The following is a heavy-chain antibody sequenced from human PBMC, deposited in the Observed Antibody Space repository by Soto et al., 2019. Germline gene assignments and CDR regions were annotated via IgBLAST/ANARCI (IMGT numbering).Heavy chain of an antibody. CDR2: IYTSGST. CDR3: ARDRFGGTAMASYNWFDP. V-gene: IGHV4-4*07. CDR1: GGSISSYY. J-gene: IGHJ5*02. D-gene: IGHD5-18*01. Sequence: QVQLQESGPGLVKPSETLSLTCTVSGGSISSYYWSWIRQPAGKGLEWIGRIYTSGSTNYNPSLKSRVTISVDTSTNQFSLKLSSVTAADTAVYYCARDRFGGTAMASYNWFDPWGQGTLVTVSS.